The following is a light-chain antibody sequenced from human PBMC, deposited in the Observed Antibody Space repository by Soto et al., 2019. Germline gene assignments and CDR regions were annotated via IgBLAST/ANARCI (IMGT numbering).Light chain of an antibody. J-gene: IGLJ1*01. Sequence: QPVLTQPHSVSGSPGQSVTISCTGTSSDVGVSPYVSWYQQHPGKTPKLIIFDVTRRPSGVPDRFSGSRSGNTASLTISGLQDEDVADYSCCSCSGTRTCVFGSGAKVTVL. V-gene: IGLV2-11*01. CDR2: DVT. CDR1: SSDVGVSPY. CDR3: CSCSGTRTCV.